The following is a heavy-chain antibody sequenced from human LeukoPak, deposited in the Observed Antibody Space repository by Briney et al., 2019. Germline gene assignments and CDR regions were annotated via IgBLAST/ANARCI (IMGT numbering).Heavy chain of an antibody. J-gene: IGHJ4*02. CDR2: ISDSGGST. Sequence: GGSLRLSCAVSGITLSNYGMSWVRQAPGEGLGWVAGISDSGGSTKYADSVKGRFTISRDNPKNTLYLQMNSLRAEDTAVYFCAKRGVVIRVILVGFHKEANYFDSWGQGALVTVSS. CDR1: GITLSNYG. V-gene: IGHV3-23*01. D-gene: IGHD3-10*01. CDR3: AKRGVVIRVILVGFHKEANYFDS.